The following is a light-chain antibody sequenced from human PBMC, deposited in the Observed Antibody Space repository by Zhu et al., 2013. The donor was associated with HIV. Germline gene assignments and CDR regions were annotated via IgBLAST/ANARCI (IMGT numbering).Light chain of an antibody. CDR3: CSYAGSSTYV. CDR1: SSDIGGYNY. CDR2: EVS. Sequence: QSALTQPASVSGSPGQSITISCTGSSSDIGGYNYVSWYQHHPGKAPKLMFYEVSNRPSGVSNRFSGSKSGSTASLTISGLQAEDEADYYCCSYAGSSTYVFGTGSKVTVL. V-gene: IGLV2-23*02. J-gene: IGLJ1*01.